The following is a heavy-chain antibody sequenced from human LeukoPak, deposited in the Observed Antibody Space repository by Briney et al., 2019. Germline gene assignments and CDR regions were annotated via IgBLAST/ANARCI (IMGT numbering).Heavy chain of an antibody. V-gene: IGHV4-34*01. D-gene: IGHD2-8*01. CDR2: INHSGST. J-gene: IGHJ4*02. Sequence: SETLSLTCAVYGGSFSGYYWRWIRQPPGKGLEWIGEINHSGSTNYNPSLKSRVTISVDTSKNQFSLKLSSVTAADTAVYYCARGPTLMVYAIKSNSSPFGYWGQGTLVTVSS. CDR3: ARGPTLMVYAIKSNSSPFGY. CDR1: GGSFSGYY.